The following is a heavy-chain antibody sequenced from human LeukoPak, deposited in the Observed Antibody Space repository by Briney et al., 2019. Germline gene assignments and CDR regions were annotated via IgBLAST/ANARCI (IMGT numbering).Heavy chain of an antibody. CDR3: IVFGDSNH. CDR2: THSSGGT. Sequence: GGSLRLSCASAGFIFSDTWMAWVRQAPGKGLEWVSATHSSGGTYYADSVKGRFTISRDTSKNTLYLQINSLSVEDTAVYYCIVFGDSNHWGQGTLVTVSS. V-gene: IGHV3-53*01. CDR1: GFIFSDTW. J-gene: IGHJ5*02. D-gene: IGHD4-17*01.